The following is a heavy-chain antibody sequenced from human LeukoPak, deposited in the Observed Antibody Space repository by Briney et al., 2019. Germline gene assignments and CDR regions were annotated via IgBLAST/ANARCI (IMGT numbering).Heavy chain of an antibody. CDR2: IKPDGTEK. V-gene: IGHV3-7*01. J-gene: IGHJ6*03. CDR1: GFTFSIYW. Sequence: GGSLRLSCAASGFTFSIYWMSWVRQAPGKGLEWVANIKPDGTEKNYVDSVKGRFTISRDNARNSLFLQMDSLRDEDTAVYFCARALGYQLLPGYFHYMDVWAKGTTVTIPS. CDR3: ARALGYQLLPGYFHYMDV. D-gene: IGHD2-2*01.